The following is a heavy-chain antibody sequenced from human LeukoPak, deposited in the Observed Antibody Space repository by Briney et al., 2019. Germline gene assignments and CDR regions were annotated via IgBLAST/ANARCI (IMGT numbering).Heavy chain of an antibody. Sequence: ASVKVSCKASGYTFTGYYMHWVRQAPGQGLEWMGWINPNSGGTNYAQKFQGRVTMTRDTSISTAYMELSRLRSDGTAVYYCATTRASGYYYMDVWGKGTTVTISS. CDR3: ATTRASGYYYMDV. CDR2: INPNSGGT. J-gene: IGHJ6*03. V-gene: IGHV1-2*02. CDR1: GYTFTGYY.